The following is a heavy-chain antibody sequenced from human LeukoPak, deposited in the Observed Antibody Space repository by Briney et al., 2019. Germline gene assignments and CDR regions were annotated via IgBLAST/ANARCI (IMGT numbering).Heavy chain of an antibody. Sequence: GGSLRLSCAASGFTFSSYAMTWVRQAPGKGLEWVSAISGSGGSTYYADSVKGRFTISRDNSKNTLYLQMNSLRAEDTAVYYCAKRSRSGSFYNLFDYWGQGTLVTVSS. V-gene: IGHV3-23*01. D-gene: IGHD3-10*01. CDR1: GFTFSSYA. J-gene: IGHJ4*02. CDR3: AKRSRSGSFYNLFDY. CDR2: ISGSGGST.